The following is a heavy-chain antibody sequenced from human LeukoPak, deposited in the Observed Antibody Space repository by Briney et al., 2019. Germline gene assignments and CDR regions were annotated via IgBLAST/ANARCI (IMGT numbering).Heavy chain of an antibody. V-gene: IGHV1-2*04. CDR3: ARGGKSSGWYSDY. CDR2: INPNSGGT. Sequence: ASVKVSCKASGYTFTGYYMHWVRQAPGQGLEWMGWINPNSGGTNYAQKIQGWVTMTRDTSISTAYMELSRLRSDDTAVYYCARGGKSSGWYSDYWGQGTLVTVSS. J-gene: IGHJ4*02. CDR1: GYTFTGYY. D-gene: IGHD6-19*01.